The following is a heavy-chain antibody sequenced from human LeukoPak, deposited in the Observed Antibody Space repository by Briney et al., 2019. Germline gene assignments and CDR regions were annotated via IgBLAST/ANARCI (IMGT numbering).Heavy chain of an antibody. V-gene: IGHV3-53*01. CDR2: VFSGGGT. J-gene: IGHJ4*02. D-gene: IGHD1-26*01. CDR3: ARGGNRGSYYFDY. Sequence: GGSLRLSCAASGFTVSTNSMSWVRQAPGKGLEWVSVVFSGGGTYYADSVKGRFTISRDTSKNTLFLQMTSLRAEDTAVYYCARGGNRGSYYFDYWGQGTLVTVSS. CDR1: GFTVSTNS.